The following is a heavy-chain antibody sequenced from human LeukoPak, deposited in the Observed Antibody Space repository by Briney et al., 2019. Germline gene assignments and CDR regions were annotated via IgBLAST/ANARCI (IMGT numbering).Heavy chain of an antibody. CDR2: INPSGGST. V-gene: IGHV1-46*01. CDR1: GYTFTSYY. D-gene: IGHD5-24*01. Sequence: ASVKVSCKASGYTFTSYYMHWVRQAPGQGLEWMGIINPSGGSTSYAQKFQGRVTMTRDTSTRTVYMELSILRSEDTAVYYCARDVSPGPFVMATIYWGQGTLVTVSS. J-gene: IGHJ4*02. CDR3: ARDVSPGPFVMATIY.